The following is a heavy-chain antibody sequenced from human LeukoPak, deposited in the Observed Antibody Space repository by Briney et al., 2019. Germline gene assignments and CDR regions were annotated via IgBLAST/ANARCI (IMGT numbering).Heavy chain of an antibody. J-gene: IGHJ1*01. D-gene: IGHD1-1*01. CDR3: ARPHGVDGTDVFQR. CDR1: GYTFIDSY. Sequence: ASVKVSCKASGYTFIDSYLHWVRQAPGQGLEWMGWINPNSGSTNYAQKFRGRVTMTRDTSISTVYMELSRLTSDDTAVYYCARPHGVDGTDVFQRWGQGTLVTVSS. V-gene: IGHV1-2*02. CDR2: INPNSGST.